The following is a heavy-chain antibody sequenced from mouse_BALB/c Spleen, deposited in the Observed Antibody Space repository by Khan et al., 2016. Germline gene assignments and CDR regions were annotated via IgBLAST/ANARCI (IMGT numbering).Heavy chain of an antibody. CDR3: GSSYGYDGGVAY. CDR1: GVSITGFA. CDR2: TWGDGSI. J-gene: IGHJ3*01. D-gene: IGHD2-2*01. V-gene: IGHV2-6-7*01. Sequence: QVQLKESGPGLVAPSQSLSITCTVLGVSITGFAVTWVRQPPGKGREWLGVTWGDGSIDYESALTSRLSISKDNSKSPVFLTRNGQRTDDTAGDYCGSSYGYDGGVAYWGQGTLVTVSA.